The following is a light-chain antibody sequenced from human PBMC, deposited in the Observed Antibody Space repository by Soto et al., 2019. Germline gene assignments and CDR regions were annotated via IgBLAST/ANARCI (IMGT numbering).Light chain of an antibody. CDR2: GAS. Sequence: DIQMTQSPSSLSASVGDRVTITCRASQTISTHLHWYQHKPGKAPNLLIYGASSLQTGVPSRFSGSGSGTDFTLSINSLQPDDVATYYCQQSYTSPYSFGQGTELEI. CDR1: QTISTH. CDR3: QQSYTSPYS. J-gene: IGKJ2*01. V-gene: IGKV1-39*01.